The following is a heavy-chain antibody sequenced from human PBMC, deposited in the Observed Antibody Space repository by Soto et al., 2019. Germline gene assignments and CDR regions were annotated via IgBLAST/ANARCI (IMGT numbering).Heavy chain of an antibody. V-gene: IGHV4-59*01. CDR3: ARGLSGSWTRAYFDY. J-gene: IGHJ4*02. CDR2: IYYSGST. Sequence: SETLSLTCTVSGGSISSYYWSWIRQPPGKGLEWIGYIYYSGSTNYNPSLKSRVTISVDTSKNQFSLKLSSVTAADTAVYYCARGLSGSWTRAYFDYWGQGTLVTVSS. D-gene: IGHD2-15*01. CDR1: GGSISSYY.